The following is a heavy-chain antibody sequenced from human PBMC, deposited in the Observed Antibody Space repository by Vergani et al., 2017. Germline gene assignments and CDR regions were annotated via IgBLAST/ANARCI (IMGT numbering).Heavy chain of an antibody. Sequence: QVQLQESGPGLVKPSETLSLTCTVSGGSISSYYWSWIRQPPGKGLEWIGYIYYSGSTNNNPSLKRRVTISVDTAKNQFSLKLSSVTAADTAVYYCARGDDFWSGSNWYFDLWGRGTLVTVSS. V-gene: IGHV4-59*01. J-gene: IGHJ2*01. CDR3: ARGDDFWSGSNWYFDL. CDR1: GGSISSYY. D-gene: IGHD3-3*01. CDR2: IYYSGST.